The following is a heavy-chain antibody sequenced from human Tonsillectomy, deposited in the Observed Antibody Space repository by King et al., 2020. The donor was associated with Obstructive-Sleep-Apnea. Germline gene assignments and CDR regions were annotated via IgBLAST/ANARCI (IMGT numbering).Heavy chain of an antibody. D-gene: IGHD2-15*01. J-gene: IGHJ2*01. V-gene: IGHV4-59*01. CDR2: IYYSGTT. CDR1: CGSISSYY. CDR3: ARSGVVVAATGWYFDL. Sequence: QLQESGPGLVKPSETLSLTCTVSCGSISSYYCSLIRQPPGKGLEWIGYIYYSGTTNYNPSLKSRVTISVDTSKNPFSLKLSSVTAADTAVYYCARSGVVVAATGWYFDLWGRGTLVTVSS.